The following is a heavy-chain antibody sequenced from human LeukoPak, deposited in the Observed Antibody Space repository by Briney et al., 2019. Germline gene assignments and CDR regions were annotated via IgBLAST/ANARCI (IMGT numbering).Heavy chain of an antibody. Sequence: PGGSLRLSCAASGFTFSSYSMNWVRQAPGKGLEWVSSISSSSSYIYYADSVKGRFTISRHNSKNTLYLQMNSLRAEDTAVYYCARGRSLLLGGVNYFDYWGQGTLVTVSS. CDR1: GFTFSSYS. J-gene: IGHJ4*02. V-gene: IGHV3-21*04. D-gene: IGHD3-16*01. CDR2: ISSSSSYI. CDR3: ARGRSLLLGGVNYFDY.